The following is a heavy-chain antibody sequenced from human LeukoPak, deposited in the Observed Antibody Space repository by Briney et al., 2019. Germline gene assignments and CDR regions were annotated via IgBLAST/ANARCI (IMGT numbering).Heavy chain of an antibody. CDR3: ARVMGNYATDY. V-gene: IGHV3-11*04. CDR2: ISSGDNTI. CDR1: GFTFSDYY. Sequence: GGSLRLSCAASGFTFSDYYMSWIRQAPGKGLEWVSYISSGDNTIYYADSVKGRFTMSRDNAKDSLYLQMNSLRAEDTAVYYCARVMGNYATDYWGQGTLVTVSS. D-gene: IGHD1-7*01. J-gene: IGHJ4*02.